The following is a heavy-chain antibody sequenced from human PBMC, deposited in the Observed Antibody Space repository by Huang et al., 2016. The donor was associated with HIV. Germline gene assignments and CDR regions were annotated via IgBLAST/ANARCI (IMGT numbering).Heavy chain of an antibody. J-gene: IGHJ3*02. CDR1: DFDFSSYW. CDR3: ARDPFIKAFDI. Sequence: EVQLVASGGGLVQPGGSLRLSCAASDFDFSSYWMMWLRQVPGKGLEWVASIREDSGQKEYLDSVKGRFIISRDNPKKSLYLQMNNLRAEDAAVYYCARDPFIKAFDIWGQGTLVTVSS. CDR2: IREDSGQK. V-gene: IGHV3-7*01.